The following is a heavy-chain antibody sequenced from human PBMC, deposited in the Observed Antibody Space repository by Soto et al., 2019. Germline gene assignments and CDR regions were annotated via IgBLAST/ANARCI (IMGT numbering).Heavy chain of an antibody. CDR2: IYYSGST. V-gene: IGHV4-31*03. D-gene: IGHD4-17*01. CDR3: ARVHLNGDYGDAFDI. Sequence: QVQLQESGPGLVKPSQTLSLTCTVSGGSISSGGYYWSWIRQHPGKGLEWIGYIYYSGSTYYNPSLKRRVTRSVDTSKNQFSRKLSSVTAADTAVYYCARVHLNGDYGDAFDIWGQGTMVTVSS. J-gene: IGHJ3*02. CDR1: GGSISSGGYY.